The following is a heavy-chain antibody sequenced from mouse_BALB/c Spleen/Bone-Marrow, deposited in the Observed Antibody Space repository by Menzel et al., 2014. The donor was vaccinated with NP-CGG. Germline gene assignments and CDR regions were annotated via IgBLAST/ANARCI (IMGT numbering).Heavy chain of an antibody. CDR1: GYTFTNYY. D-gene: IGHD2-1*01. Sequence: VKLQESGAELVKPGAPVRLSCKASGYTFTNYYMYWVKQRPGQGLEWIGEINPSNGGTNFNEKFKSKATLTVDKSSNTTYMQLSSLTSEDSAVYYCTRSGNYLFAYWGQGTLVTVSA. CDR2: INPSNGGT. CDR3: TRSGNYLFAY. J-gene: IGHJ3*01. V-gene: IGHV1S81*02.